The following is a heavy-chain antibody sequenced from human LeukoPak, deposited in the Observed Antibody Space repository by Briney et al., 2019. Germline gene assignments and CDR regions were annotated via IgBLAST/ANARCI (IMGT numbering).Heavy chain of an antibody. Sequence: ASVKVSCKASGYTFTSYYMHWVRQAPGQGLERMGIINPSGGSTSYAQKFQGRVTMTRDTSTSTVYMELSSLRSEDTAVYYCAREGSPMIVVVGGTGGGFDPWGQGTLVTVSS. CDR1: GYTFTSYY. V-gene: IGHV1-46*01. D-gene: IGHD3-22*01. CDR2: INPSGGST. CDR3: AREGSPMIVVVGGTGGGFDP. J-gene: IGHJ5*02.